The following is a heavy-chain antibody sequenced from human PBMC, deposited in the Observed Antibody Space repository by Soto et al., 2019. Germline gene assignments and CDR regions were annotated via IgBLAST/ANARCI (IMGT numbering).Heavy chain of an antibody. J-gene: IGHJ4*02. CDR1: GSTFSNYD. CDR2: ISFDGSKT. V-gene: IGHV3-30*03. D-gene: IGHD1-26*01. CDR3: VREGYSGSYAAF. Sequence: GGSLRLSCEASGSTFSNYDMDWVRQAPGKGLEWVAIISFDGSKTYYADSVKGRFTVSRDNSKNTLFLQMNSLRPDDTATYYCVREGYSGSYAAFWGQGSLVTVSS.